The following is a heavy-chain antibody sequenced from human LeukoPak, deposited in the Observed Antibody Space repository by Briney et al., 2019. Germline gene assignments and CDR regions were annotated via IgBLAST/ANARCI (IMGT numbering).Heavy chain of an antibody. CDR2: IADAGT. Sequence: PGGSLRLSCAASGFTFNDFAMTWVRQAPGKGLEWVSTIADAGTYYADSVKGRFIISRDNSKNMLYLQLNSLRADDTAMYYCARNLGPFDVRGQGTMVTVSS. CDR1: GFTFNDFA. CDR3: ARNLGPFDV. J-gene: IGHJ3*01. D-gene: IGHD3-16*01. V-gene: IGHV3-23*01.